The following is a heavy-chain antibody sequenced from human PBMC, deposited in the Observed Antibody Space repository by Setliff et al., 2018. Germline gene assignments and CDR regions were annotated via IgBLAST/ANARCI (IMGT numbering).Heavy chain of an antibody. V-gene: IGHV3-30*07. CDR3: ARLALTGYDTSGYYYALDYYYYMDV. CDR2: ISYDGSNK. D-gene: IGHD3-22*01. J-gene: IGHJ6*03. CDR1: GFTFSSYA. Sequence: LRLSCAASGFTFSSYAMHWVRQAPGKGLEWVAVISYDGSNKYYADSVKGRFTISRDNSKNTLYLQMNSLRAEDTAVYFCARLALTGYDTSGYYYALDYYYYMDVWGKGTTVTVYS.